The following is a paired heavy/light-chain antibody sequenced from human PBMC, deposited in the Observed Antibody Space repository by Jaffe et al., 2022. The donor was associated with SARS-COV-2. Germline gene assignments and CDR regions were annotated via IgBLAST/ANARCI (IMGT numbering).Heavy chain of an antibody. D-gene: IGHD3-3*01. J-gene: IGHJ6*02. CDR2: IKQDGSEK. CDR3: ARHVRITIFGVVPPPREDYYYYGMDV. V-gene: IGHV3-7*01. CDR1: GFTFSSYW. Sequence: EVQLVESGGGLVQPGGSLRLSCAASGFTFSSYWMSWVRQAPGKGLEWVANIKQDGSEKYYVDSVKGRFTISRDNAKNSLYLQMNSLRAEDTAVYYCARHVRITIFGVVPPPREDYYYYGMDVWGQGTTVTVSS.
Light chain of an antibody. CDR2: KDS. V-gene: IGLV3-25*03. CDR3: QSADSSGTYHVV. Sequence: SYELTQPPSVSVSPGQTARITCSGDALPKQYAYWYQQKPGQAPVLVIYKDSERPSGIPERFSGSSSGTTVTLTISGVQAEDEADYYCQSADSSGTYHVVFGGGTKLTVL. CDR1: ALPKQY. J-gene: IGLJ2*01.